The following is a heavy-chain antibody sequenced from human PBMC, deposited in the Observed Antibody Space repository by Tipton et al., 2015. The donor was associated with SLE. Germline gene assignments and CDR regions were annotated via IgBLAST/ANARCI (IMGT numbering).Heavy chain of an antibody. J-gene: IGHJ6*02. V-gene: IGHV4-34*01. CDR1: GGSFSGYY. D-gene: IGHD4-11*01. CDR2: INHSGST. CDR3: ARDMTTGYYYGMDV. Sequence: TLSLTCAVYGGSFSGYYWSWIRQPPGKGLEWIGEINHSGSTNYNPSLKSRVTISVDTSKNQFSLKLSSVTAADKAVDYCARDMTTGYYYGMDVWGQGTTVTVSS.